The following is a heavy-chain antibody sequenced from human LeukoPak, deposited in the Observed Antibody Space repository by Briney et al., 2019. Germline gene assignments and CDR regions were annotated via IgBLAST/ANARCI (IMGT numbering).Heavy chain of an antibody. J-gene: IGHJ6*03. CDR3: GLSGNYYYYYMDV. CDR1: GGTFRTFA. D-gene: IGHD6-25*01. CDR2: IIPIFGIP. V-gene: IGHV1-69*13. Sequence: RWASVKVSCKASGGTFRTFAISWVRQAPGQGLEWMGGIIPIFGIPDSAQKFQGRLTITADESTTTAYMELSSLRSDDTATYYCGLSGNYYYYYMDVWGKGTTVTISS.